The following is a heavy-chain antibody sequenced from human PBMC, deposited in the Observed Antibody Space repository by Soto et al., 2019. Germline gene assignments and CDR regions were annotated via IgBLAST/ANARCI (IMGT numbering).Heavy chain of an antibody. CDR2: IYYSGST. CDR1: GGSITSSSYY. V-gene: IGHV4-39*01. CDR3: ARHSRDLLDYYYYGMDV. Sequence: PSETLSLTCTVSGGSITSSSYYWGWIRQPPGKGLEWIGSIYYSGSTYYNPSLKSRVTISVDTSKNQFSLKLSSVTAADTAVYYCARHSRDLLDYYYYGMDVWGQGTTVTVSS. D-gene: IGHD2-21*01. J-gene: IGHJ6*02.